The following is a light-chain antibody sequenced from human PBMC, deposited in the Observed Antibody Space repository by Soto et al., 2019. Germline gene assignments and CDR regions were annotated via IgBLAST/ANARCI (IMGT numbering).Light chain of an antibody. CDR1: QSVSSN. V-gene: IGKV3-15*01. J-gene: IGKJ1*01. CDR2: GAS. CDR3: QQYNNWPLT. Sequence: EIVMTQSPATLSVSPGQRATLSCRASQSVSSNLAWYQQKPGQAPRLPIYGASTRATGIPARFSGSGSGTEFTLTISSLQSEDFAVYYCQQYNNWPLTFGQGTKVDI.